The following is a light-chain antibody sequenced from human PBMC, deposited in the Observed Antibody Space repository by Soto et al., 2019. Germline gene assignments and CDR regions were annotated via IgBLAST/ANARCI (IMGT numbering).Light chain of an antibody. CDR1: QSVSSY. V-gene: IGKV3-11*01. J-gene: IGKJ5*01. Sequence: EIVLTQSPATLSLSPGERATLSCRASQSVSSYLAWYQQKPGQAPRLLIYDASNRATGIPARFSGSGSGTDFTLTISSLEPEDFAVYYCQQRSNWPPGITFGQGKQLEIK. CDR3: QQRSNWPPGIT. CDR2: DAS.